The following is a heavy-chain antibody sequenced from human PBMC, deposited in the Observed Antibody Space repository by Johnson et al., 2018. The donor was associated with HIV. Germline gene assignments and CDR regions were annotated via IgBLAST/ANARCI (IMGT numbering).Heavy chain of an antibody. CDR3: ARDPSTAAADSNDAFDI. CDR1: GFTFDDYA. CDR2: ISWSGGSM. J-gene: IGHJ3*02. D-gene: IGHD6-13*01. V-gene: IGHV3-9*01. Sequence: LGVSCAASGFTFDDYAIHRVRQAPGKGLEWVSGISWSGGSMGYADSVKGRFTISRDNAKNSLYLQMNSLRAEDTALYYCARDPSTAAADSNDAFDIWGQGTMVTVSS.